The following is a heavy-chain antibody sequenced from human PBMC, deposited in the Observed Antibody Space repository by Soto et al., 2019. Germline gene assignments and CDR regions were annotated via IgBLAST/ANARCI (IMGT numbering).Heavy chain of an antibody. D-gene: IGHD6-13*01. J-gene: IGHJ4*02. CDR3: ARVRAGYSSTRCDY. CDR1: GGSINNYY. Sequence: SETLSLTCTVSGGSINNYYWSWIRQPPEKGLEWVGNIYDTGSPTYNPSLKSRVTMSVDTSKNQFSLELNSVTAADTAVYYCARVRAGYSSTRCDYWGQGTLVTVSS. V-gene: IGHV4-59*01. CDR2: IYDTGSP.